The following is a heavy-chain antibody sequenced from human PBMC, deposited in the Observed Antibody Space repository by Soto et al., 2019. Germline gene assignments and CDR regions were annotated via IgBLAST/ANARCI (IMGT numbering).Heavy chain of an antibody. Sequence: SVKVSCKASGGTFSSYAISWVRQAPGQGLEWMGGIIPIFGTANYAQKFQGRVTITADESTSTAYMELSSLRSEDTAVYYCASPDGDGYSPPFDYWGQGTLVTVSS. CDR2: IIPIFGTA. V-gene: IGHV1-69*13. J-gene: IGHJ4*02. CDR1: GGTFSSYA. D-gene: IGHD4-4*01. CDR3: ASPDGDGYSPPFDY.